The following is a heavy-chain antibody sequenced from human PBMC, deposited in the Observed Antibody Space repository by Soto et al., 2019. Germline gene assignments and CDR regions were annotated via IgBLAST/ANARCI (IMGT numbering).Heavy chain of an antibody. J-gene: IGHJ4*02. D-gene: IGHD6-13*01. CDR3: VRDGLVSSARYYFDY. V-gene: IGHV1-2*02. CDR1: GYTFTDCY. Sequence: GASVKVSCKASGYTFTDCYVHWVRQAPGQGLEWIGWINPKSGGTNIAQRFKGRVNMTRDMSISTVYMEMNRLKSDDTAVYYCVRDGLVSSARYYFDYWGQGNLVTVSS. CDR2: INPKSGGT.